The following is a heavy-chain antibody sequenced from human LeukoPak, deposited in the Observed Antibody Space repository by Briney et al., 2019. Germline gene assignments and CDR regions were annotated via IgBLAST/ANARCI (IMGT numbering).Heavy chain of an antibody. D-gene: IGHD3-10*01. CDR3: ARQGFGESTAPGRFDL. CDR2: IYYSGST. CDR1: GGSISSYY. J-gene: IGHJ2*01. V-gene: IGHV4-59*08. Sequence: SETLSLTCTVSGGSISSYYWSWIRQPSGKGLEWIGYIYYSGSTNYNPSLKSRVTISVDTSKNQFSLKLSSVTAADTAVYYCARQGFGESTAPGRFDLWGRGTLVTVSS.